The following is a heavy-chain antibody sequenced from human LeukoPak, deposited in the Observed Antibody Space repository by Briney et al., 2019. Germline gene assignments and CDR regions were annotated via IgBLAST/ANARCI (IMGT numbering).Heavy chain of an antibody. J-gene: IGHJ4*02. CDR2: ISSSGSTI. D-gene: IGHD6-19*01. CDR1: GVTVSSNY. Sequence: PGGSLRLSCAASGVTVSSNYMSWVRQAPGKWLEWVSYISSSGSTIYYADSVRGRITISRDNAKNSLYLQMNSLRAEDTAVYYCARSSGWYDYWGQGTLVTVSS. V-gene: IGHV3-11*04. CDR3: ARSSGWYDY.